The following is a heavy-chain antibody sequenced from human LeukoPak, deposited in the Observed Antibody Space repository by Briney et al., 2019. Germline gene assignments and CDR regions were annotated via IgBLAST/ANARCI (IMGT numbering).Heavy chain of an antibody. D-gene: IGHD2-2*01. J-gene: IGHJ6*03. CDR3: ARYGVAPAAYYYYYMDV. CDR1: GFTFSSYW. V-gene: IGHV3-7*01. CDR2: MKQDGSEK. Sequence: AGGSLRLSCAASGFTFSSYWMSWVRQAPGKGLEWVANMKQDGSEKYYVDSVKGRFTISRDNAKNSLYLQMNSLGAEDTAVYYCARYGVAPAAYYYYYMDVWGKGTTVTVSS.